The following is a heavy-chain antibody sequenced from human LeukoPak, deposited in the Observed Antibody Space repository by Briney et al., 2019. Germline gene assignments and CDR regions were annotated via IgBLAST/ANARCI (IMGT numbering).Heavy chain of an antibody. CDR1: GFTFSSYG. J-gene: IGHJ6*02. CDR3: ARSPPLVDV. CDR2: IWYDGSNK. Sequence: PGGSLRLSCAASGFTFSSYGMHWVRQAPGKGLEWVAVIWYDGSNKYYADSVKGRLTISRDNSKNTLYLQMNSLRAEDTAVYYCARSPPLVDVWGQGTTVTVSS. V-gene: IGHV3-33*01.